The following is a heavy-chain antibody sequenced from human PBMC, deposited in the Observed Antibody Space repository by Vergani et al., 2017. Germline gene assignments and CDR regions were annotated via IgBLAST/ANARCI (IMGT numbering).Heavy chain of an antibody. CDR1: GDSISSYY. CDR2: IYYSGST. D-gene: IGHD5-18*01. Sequence: QVQLQESGPGLVKPSETLCLTCTVSGDSISSYYWSWIRQPPGKGLEWIGYIYYSGSTDYNPSLKSRVTISVDTSKNQFSLRLSSVTAADTAVYYCARDRGDTAMPDYFDYWGQGTLVTVSS. J-gene: IGHJ4*02. CDR3: ARDRGDTAMPDYFDY. V-gene: IGHV4-59*01.